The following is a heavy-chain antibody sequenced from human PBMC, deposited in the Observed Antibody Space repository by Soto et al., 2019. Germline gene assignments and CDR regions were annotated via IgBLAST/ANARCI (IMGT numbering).Heavy chain of an antibody. CDR1: GGTFSSYT. Sequence: QVQLVQSGAEVKKPGSSVKVSCKASGGTFSSYTISWVRQAPGQGLEWMGRIIPILGIANYAQKFQGRVTITADKSTSTAYMEMSGLRSEDTAVYYCARPITMVRGASYGMDVWGQGTTVTVSS. J-gene: IGHJ6*02. CDR2: IIPILGIA. V-gene: IGHV1-69*02. D-gene: IGHD3-10*01. CDR3: ARPITMVRGASYGMDV.